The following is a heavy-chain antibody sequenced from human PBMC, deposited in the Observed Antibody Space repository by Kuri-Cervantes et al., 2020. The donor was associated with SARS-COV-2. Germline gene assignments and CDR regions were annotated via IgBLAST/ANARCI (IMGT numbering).Heavy chain of an antibody. CDR1: GFTFSSYE. V-gene: IGHV3-48*03. CDR2: ISSSGNTI. D-gene: IGHD1-1*01. Sequence: GESLKISCAASGFTFSSYEMNWVRQAPGKGLEWVSYISSSGNTIYYADSVKGRFTISRDNAKNSLYLQMNSLRAEDTAVYYCARDGKNWNQNPYYYYYYMDVWGKGTTVTVSS. J-gene: IGHJ6*03. CDR3: ARDGKNWNQNPYYYYYYMDV.